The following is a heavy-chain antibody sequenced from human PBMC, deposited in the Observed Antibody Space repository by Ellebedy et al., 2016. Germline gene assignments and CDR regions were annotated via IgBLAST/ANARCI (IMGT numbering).Heavy chain of an antibody. J-gene: IGHJ6*02. CDR1: GYTFTSYG. CDR2: ISAYNGNT. Sequence: ASVKVSXKASGYTFTSYGISWVRQAPGQGLEWMGWISAYNGNTNYAQKLQGRVTMTTDTSTSTAYMELRSLRSDDTAVYYCARDGGYYYGSGSYYNAPYYYYGMDVWGQGTTVTVSS. V-gene: IGHV1-18*01. CDR3: ARDGGYYYGSGSYYNAPYYYYGMDV. D-gene: IGHD3-10*01.